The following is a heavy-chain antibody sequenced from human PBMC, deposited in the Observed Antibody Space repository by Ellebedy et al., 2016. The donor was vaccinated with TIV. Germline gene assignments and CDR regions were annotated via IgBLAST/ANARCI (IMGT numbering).Heavy chain of an antibody. CDR1: GYTFANYD. D-gene: IGHD4-17*01. CDR2: MSPDNGNT. J-gene: IGHJ4*02. V-gene: IGHV1-18*04. CDR3: ARPHDFGDYHFDY. Sequence: ASVKVSCKASGYTFANYDIAWVRQAPGQGREWRGWMSPDNGNTNFERRVQGRLTMTTDTSTATAYMELTILTSDDTAVYYCARPHDFGDYHFDYWGQGTLVTVSS.